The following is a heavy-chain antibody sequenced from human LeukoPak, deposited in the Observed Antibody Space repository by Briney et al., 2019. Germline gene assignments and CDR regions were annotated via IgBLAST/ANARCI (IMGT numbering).Heavy chain of an antibody. V-gene: IGHV3-21*01. Sequence: PGGSLRLSCAASGFTFSSYSMNWVRQAPGKGLEWVSSISSSSSYIYYADSVKGRFTISRDNAKNSLYLQMNSLRAEDTAVYYCARDHGWEILGLVDYWGQGTLVTVSS. D-gene: IGHD3-10*01. CDR3: ARDHGWEILGLVDY. CDR2: ISSSSSYI. J-gene: IGHJ4*02. CDR1: GFTFSSYS.